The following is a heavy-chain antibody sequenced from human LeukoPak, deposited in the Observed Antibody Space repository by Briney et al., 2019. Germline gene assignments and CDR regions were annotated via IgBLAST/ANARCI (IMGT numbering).Heavy chain of an antibody. CDR2: IYHSGST. CDR3: ANQLLWFGEPRSWFDP. J-gene: IGHJ5*02. CDR1: GGSISSYY. V-gene: IGHV4-59*04. D-gene: IGHD3-10*01. Sequence: SETLSLTCTVSGGSISSYYWSWIRQPPGKGLEWIGYIYHSGSTYYNPSLKSRVTISVDRSKNQFSLKLSSVTAADTAVYYCANQLLWFGEPRSWFDPWGQGTLVTVSS.